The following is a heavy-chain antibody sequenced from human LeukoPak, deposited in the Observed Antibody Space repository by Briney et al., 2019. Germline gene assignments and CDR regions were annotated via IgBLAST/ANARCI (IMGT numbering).Heavy chain of an antibody. Sequence: PSETPSLTCTVSGGSITSYYWSWIRQPPGKGLEWIGYIYYSGSTNYNPSLKSRVTVSVDTSKSQFSLRLTSVTAADTAVYYCARHADYGGYLDYWGQGTLVTVSS. D-gene: IGHD4-23*01. V-gene: IGHV4-59*08. J-gene: IGHJ4*02. CDR1: GGSITSYY. CDR3: ARHADYGGYLDY. CDR2: IYYSGST.